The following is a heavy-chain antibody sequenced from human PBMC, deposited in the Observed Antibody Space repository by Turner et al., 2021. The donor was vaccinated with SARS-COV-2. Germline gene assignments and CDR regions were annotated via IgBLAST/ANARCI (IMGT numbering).Heavy chain of an antibody. V-gene: IGHV3-23*01. Sequence: VPLLGSGECPVKPGGSVGVACVAARFRFGSYRMNWVRQAPGKRREWVAQINGDASSAHYVDYVKCRFTISSNNSKNTLYLQMERLSAEDTAVYDCEKDRIPTWANVGGRPEAMDVWGQGTTVTVAS. CDR2: INGDASSA. J-gene: IGHJ6*02. CDR3: EKDRIPTWANVGGRPEAMDV. D-gene: IGHD6-6*01. CDR1: RFRFGSYR.